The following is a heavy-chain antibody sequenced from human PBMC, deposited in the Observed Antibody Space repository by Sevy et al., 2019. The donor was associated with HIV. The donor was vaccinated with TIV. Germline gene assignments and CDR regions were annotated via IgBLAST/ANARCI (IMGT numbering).Heavy chain of an antibody. CDR2: VSPTSLST. CDR1: GFSFSNYV. V-gene: IGHV3-23*01. J-gene: IGHJ4*01. Sequence: GGSLRLSCTASGFSFSNYVMAWVRQAPGKGLEWVSSVSPTSLSTYYAESVKGRFTISRDNSKNTLYLQMNSLRAEDTAIYYCPKLHGRMIPGNVALDYWGLGTLVTVSS. D-gene: IGHD3-16*01. CDR3: PKLHGRMIPGNVALDY.